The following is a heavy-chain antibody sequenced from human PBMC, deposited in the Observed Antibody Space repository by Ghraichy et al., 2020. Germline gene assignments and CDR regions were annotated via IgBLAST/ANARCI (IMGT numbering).Heavy chain of an antibody. CDR2: ISGSGGST. V-gene: IGHV3-23*01. D-gene: IGHD3-3*01. Sequence: GESLNISCAASGFTFSSYAMSWVRQAPGKGLEWVSAISGSGGSTYYADSVKGRFTISRDNSKNTLYLQMNSLRAEDTAVYYCAKTALWSGYGYYYYYGMDVWGQGTTVTVSS. CDR3: AKTALWSGYGYYYYYGMDV. CDR1: GFTFSSYA. J-gene: IGHJ6*02.